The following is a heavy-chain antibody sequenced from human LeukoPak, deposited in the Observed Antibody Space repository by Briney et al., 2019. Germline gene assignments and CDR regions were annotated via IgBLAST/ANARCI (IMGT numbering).Heavy chain of an antibody. Sequence: GGSLRLSCAASGFTFSSYAMSWVRQAPGKGLEWVSAIGGSGGSTYYADSVKGRFTISRDNSKNTLYLQMNSLRAEDTAVYYCAKDQEVQLWLLAAFDIWGQGTMVTVSS. CDR1: GFTFSSYA. V-gene: IGHV3-23*01. D-gene: IGHD5-18*01. CDR3: AKDQEVQLWLLAAFDI. CDR2: IGGSGGST. J-gene: IGHJ3*02.